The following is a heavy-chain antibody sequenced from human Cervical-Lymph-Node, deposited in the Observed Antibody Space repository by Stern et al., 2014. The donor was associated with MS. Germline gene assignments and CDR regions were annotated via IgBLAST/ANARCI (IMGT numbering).Heavy chain of an antibody. CDR1: GGSISSSSYY. Sequence: QVQLQESGPGLVKPSETLSLTCTVSGGSISSSSYYWGWIRQPPGKGLEWIGSIYYSGSTYYNPSLKSRVTISVDTSKNQFSLKLSSGTAADTAVYYCARQGGRTVTSNRFDYWGQGTLVTVSS. J-gene: IGHJ4*02. CDR2: IYYSGST. D-gene: IGHD4-17*01. CDR3: ARQGGRTVTSNRFDY. V-gene: IGHV4-39*01.